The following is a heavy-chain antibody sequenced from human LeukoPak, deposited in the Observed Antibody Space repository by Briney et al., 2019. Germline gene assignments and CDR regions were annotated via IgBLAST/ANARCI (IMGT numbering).Heavy chain of an antibody. V-gene: IGHV3-23*01. Sequence: PGGSLRLSCAASGFTFSSYAMSWVRQAPGKGLEWVSAISGSGGSTYYADSVKGRFTISRDNSKNTLYLQMNSLRAEDTAVYYCARIPKVLLRPQPLFDYWGQGTLVTVSS. CDR2: ISGSGGST. CDR3: ARIPKVLLRPQPLFDY. D-gene: IGHD2-15*01. J-gene: IGHJ4*02. CDR1: GFTFSSYA.